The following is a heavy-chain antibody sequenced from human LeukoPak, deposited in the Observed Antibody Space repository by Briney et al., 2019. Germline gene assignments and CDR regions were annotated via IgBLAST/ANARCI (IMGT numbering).Heavy chain of an antibody. CDR1: GFTFTSSA. D-gene: IGHD4-17*01. Sequence: ASVKVSCKASGFTFTSSAVQWVRQARGQRLEWIGWIVVGSGNTNYAQKFQGRVTITRDKSTNTAYMELSSLRSEDTAVYYCAAPTYGDYNYYNGMDVWGQGTTVTVSS. CDR3: AAPTYGDYNYYNGMDV. J-gene: IGHJ6*02. V-gene: IGHV1-58*01. CDR2: IVVGSGNT.